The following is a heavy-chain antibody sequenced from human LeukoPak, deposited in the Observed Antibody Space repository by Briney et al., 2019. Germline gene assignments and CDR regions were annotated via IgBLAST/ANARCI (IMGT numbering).Heavy chain of an antibody. Sequence: GGSLRLSCAASGFTFSRYYMHWVRQAPGKGLVWVSRINSDGSSTTYADSVKGRFTISRDSAKNTLYLQMNSLKVEDTAVYYCTRVFVGDEYSSSGYWGQGALVTVSS. J-gene: IGHJ4*02. D-gene: IGHD6-13*01. V-gene: IGHV3-74*01. CDR2: INSDGSST. CDR1: GFTFSRYY. CDR3: TRVFVGDEYSSSGY.